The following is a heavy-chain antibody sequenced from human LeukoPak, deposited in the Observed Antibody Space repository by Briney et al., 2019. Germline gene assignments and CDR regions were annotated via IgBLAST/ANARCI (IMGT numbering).Heavy chain of an antibody. D-gene: IGHD3-10*01. CDR3: ARELIPMSGWVPGVIRVKYYFDY. Sequence: ASVKVSCKASGYTFTGYYMHWVRQAPGQGLEWMGWINPNSGGTNYAQKFQGRVTMTRDTSISTAYMELSRLRSDDTAVYYCARELIPMSGWVPGVIRVKYYFDYWGQGTLVTVSS. CDR1: GYTFTGYY. V-gene: IGHV1-2*02. J-gene: IGHJ4*02. CDR2: INPNSGGT.